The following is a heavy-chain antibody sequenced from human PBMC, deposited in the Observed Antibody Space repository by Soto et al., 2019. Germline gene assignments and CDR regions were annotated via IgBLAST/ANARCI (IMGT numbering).Heavy chain of an antibody. CDR3: GSIVPRGVFYF. Sequence: ASVKVSCKASGYTFTSYYMHWVRQAPGQGLEWMGIINPSGGSTSYAQKFQGRVTMTRDTSTSTVYMELSSLRSEDTAVYYCGSIVPRGVFYFGARGTMVTASS. V-gene: IGHV1-46*01. CDR1: GYTFTSYY. J-gene: IGHJ3*01. D-gene: IGHD3-3*02. CDR2: INPSGGST.